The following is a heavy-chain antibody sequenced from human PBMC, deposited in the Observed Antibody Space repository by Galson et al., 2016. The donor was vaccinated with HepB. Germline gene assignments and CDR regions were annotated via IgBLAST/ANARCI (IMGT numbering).Heavy chain of an antibody. V-gene: IGHV1-2*06. CDR2: INPNSGGT. D-gene: IGHD2/OR15-2a*01. Sequence: SVKVSCKASGYTFTGYYMYWVRQAPGQGLEWMGRINPNSGGTNYAQEFQGRVTMTRDTSISTAYMELSRLRSDDTAVYYCTRGEYLLGWFDPWGQGTLVTVSS. CDR3: TRGEYLLGWFDP. CDR1: GYTFTGYY. J-gene: IGHJ5*02.